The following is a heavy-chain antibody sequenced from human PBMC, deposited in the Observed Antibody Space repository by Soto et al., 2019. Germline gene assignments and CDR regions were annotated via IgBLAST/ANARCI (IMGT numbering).Heavy chain of an antibody. J-gene: IGHJ5*02. CDR3: ARDQVPYYYGSGSYYQEFNWFDP. CDR2: ISAYNGNT. D-gene: IGHD3-10*01. V-gene: IGHV1-18*01. CDR1: GYTFTSYG. Sequence: QVQLVQSGAEVKKPGASVKVSCKASGYTFTSYGISWVRQAPGQGLEWMGWISAYNGNTNYAQKLQGRVTMTTDTSTSTAYMELRSLRSDDTAVYYCARDQVPYYYGSGSYYQEFNWFDPWGQGTLVTVSS.